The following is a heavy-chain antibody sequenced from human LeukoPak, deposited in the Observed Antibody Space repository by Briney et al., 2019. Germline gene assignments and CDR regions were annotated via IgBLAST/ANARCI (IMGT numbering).Heavy chain of an antibody. CDR3: AREDGSGYYNDALDI. Sequence: PGGSLRLSCAASGFSFSRYWMHWVRQAPGMGLVWVSRTNTDETSTRYADSVKGRFTISRDNAKNTLYLQMNSLRADDTAVYYCAREDGSGYYNDALDIWGRGTMVTVSS. CDR2: TNTDETST. D-gene: IGHD3-22*01. J-gene: IGHJ3*02. V-gene: IGHV3-74*01. CDR1: GFSFSRYW.